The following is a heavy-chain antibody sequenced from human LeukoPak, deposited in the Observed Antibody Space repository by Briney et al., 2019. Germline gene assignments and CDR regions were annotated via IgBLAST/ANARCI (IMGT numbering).Heavy chain of an antibody. CDR3: TRGYYGSGTYYNY. V-gene: IGHV3-11*06. Sequence: GGSLRLSCAVSGFTFSDYYMGWIRQAPGKGLEWVSYISSSSSYTNYADSVKGRFTISRDNAKNSLYLQMNSLRAEDTAVYYCTRGYYGSGTYYNYWGQGTQVTVSS. J-gene: IGHJ4*02. D-gene: IGHD3-10*01. CDR2: ISSSSSYT. CDR1: GFTFSDYY.